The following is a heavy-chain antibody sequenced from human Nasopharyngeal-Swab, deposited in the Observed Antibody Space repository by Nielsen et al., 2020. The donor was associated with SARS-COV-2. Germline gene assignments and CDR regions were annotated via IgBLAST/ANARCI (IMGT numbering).Heavy chain of an antibody. CDR3: ARGRGSGSYSFRSPNTWFDP. CDR2: INPNSGGT. J-gene: IGHJ5*02. CDR1: GYTFTDYY. D-gene: IGHD3-10*01. V-gene: IGHV1-2*04. Sequence: ASVKVSCKASGYTFTDYYIHWVRQAPGQGLEWMGWINPNSGGTNYAQKFQGWITMTRDTSISTAYMELSRLRSDDTAVYYCARGRGSGSYSFRSPNTWFDPWSQGTLVTVSS.